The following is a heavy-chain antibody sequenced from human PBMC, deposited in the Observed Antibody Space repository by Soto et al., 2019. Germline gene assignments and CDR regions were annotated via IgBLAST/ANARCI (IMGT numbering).Heavy chain of an antibody. CDR2: ISSNSMYK. Sequence: EVLLVESGGGLVRPGGSLRLSCAASGFSFSDYGMNWVRQAPGKGLEWVSSISSNSMYKKYADSVQGRFAISRDNAENSLSLQMSSLRDEDTAVYYCVRHDVKGSSWYRFFDYWGQGTLVTVSS. D-gene: IGHD6-13*01. CDR1: GFSFSDYG. V-gene: IGHV3-21*01. J-gene: IGHJ4*02. CDR3: VRHDVKGSSWYRFFDY.